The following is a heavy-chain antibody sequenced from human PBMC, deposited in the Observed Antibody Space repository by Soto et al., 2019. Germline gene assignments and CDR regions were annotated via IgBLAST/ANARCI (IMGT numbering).Heavy chain of an antibody. V-gene: IGHV3-23*01. D-gene: IGHD3-3*01. CDR3: AKDRITIFGVVINPYYFDY. J-gene: IGHJ4*02. CDR1: GFTFSSYA. Sequence: PGGSLRLSCAASGFTFSSYAMSWVRQAPGKGLEWVSAISGSGGSTYYADSVKGRFTISRDNSKNTLYLQMNSLRAEDTAVYYCAKDRITIFGVVINPYYFDYWGQGTLVTVSS. CDR2: ISGSGGST.